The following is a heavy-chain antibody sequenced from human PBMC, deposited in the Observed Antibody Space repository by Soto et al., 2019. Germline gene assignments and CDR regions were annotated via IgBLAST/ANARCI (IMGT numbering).Heavy chain of an antibody. V-gene: IGHV1-18*01. CDR1: GYNFLNYG. CDR2: ISAENGRT. D-gene: IGHD3-10*01. CDR3: VRVGSTDHDRAGFN. Sequence: QVQLVQSGGEVKKPGASVKVSCKPSGYNFLNYGISWVRQTPGPGLGWMGWISAENGRTYYAQKFRDRVTLTTVTSASTAYMELRSLTSDETAVDYCVRVGSTDHDRAGFNWGQGTLVTVS. J-gene: IGHJ4*01.